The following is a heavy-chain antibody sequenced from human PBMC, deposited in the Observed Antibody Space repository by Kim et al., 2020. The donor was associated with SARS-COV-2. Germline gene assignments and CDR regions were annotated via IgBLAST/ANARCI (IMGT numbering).Heavy chain of an antibody. Sequence: GGSLRLSCAASGFTFSSYAMSWVRQAPGKGLAWVSAISGSGGSTYYADSVMGRFTISRDNSKNTLYLQMNSLRAEDTAVYYCAKDGVLPNGDYATSGWFAPWGQGTLVTVSS. J-gene: IGHJ5*02. CDR3: AKDGVLPNGDYATSGWFAP. D-gene: IGHD4-17*01. CDR1: GFTFSSYA. CDR2: ISGSGGST. V-gene: IGHV3-23*01.